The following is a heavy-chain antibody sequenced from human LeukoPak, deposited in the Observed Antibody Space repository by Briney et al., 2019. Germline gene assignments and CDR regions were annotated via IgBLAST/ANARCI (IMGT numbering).Heavy chain of an antibody. CDR2: INHSGST. CDR1: GGSFSGYY. D-gene: IGHD2-21*01. J-gene: IGHJ4*02. Sequence: SETLSLTCAVYGGSFSGYYWSWIRQPPGKGLEWIGEINHSGSTNYNPSLSGRVAISLDKSRNHFTLMVTAVTAADTAFYYCARKGPEHLPTYFDHWGRGILVTVSS. CDR3: ARKGPEHLPTYFDH. V-gene: IGHV4-34*01.